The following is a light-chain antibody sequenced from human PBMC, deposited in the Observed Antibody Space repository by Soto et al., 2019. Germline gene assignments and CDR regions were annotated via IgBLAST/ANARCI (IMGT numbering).Light chain of an antibody. Sequence: IQLTQSPSSLAASVGDRVTITCRASQDISNYLAGSQQKPGKAPNLLIYAASTLQSGVPLRLSGDWSGTDFTLTISNLQREDFATYYSQLLSRKPPHTFGQGTKVEIK. J-gene: IGKJ2*01. CDR2: AAS. V-gene: IGKV1-9*01. CDR1: QDISNY. CDR3: QLLSRKPPHT.